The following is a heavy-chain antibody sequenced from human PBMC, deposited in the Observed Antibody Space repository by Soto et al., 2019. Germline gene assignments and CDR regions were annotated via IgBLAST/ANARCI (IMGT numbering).Heavy chain of an antibody. CDR3: ARAVDTAMGPIDY. Sequence: GASVKVSCKASGGTFSSYAISWVRQAPGQGLEWTGGIIPIFGTANYAQKFQGRVTITADESTSTAYMELSSLRSEDTAVYYCARAVDTAMGPIDYWGQGTLVTVSS. CDR1: GGTFSSYA. D-gene: IGHD5-18*01. V-gene: IGHV1-69*13. CDR2: IIPIFGTA. J-gene: IGHJ4*02.